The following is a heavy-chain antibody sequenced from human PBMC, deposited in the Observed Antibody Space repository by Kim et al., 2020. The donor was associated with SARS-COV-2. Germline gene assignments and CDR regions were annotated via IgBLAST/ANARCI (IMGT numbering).Heavy chain of an antibody. CDR2: TT. J-gene: IGHJ4*02. Sequence: TTAYGHSVKGRFTISRDNSKNTLYLQMNRLTTEDTAVYYCARVAPSPIDDYWGQGTLVTVSS. V-gene: IGHV3-66*01. CDR3: ARVAPSPIDDY.